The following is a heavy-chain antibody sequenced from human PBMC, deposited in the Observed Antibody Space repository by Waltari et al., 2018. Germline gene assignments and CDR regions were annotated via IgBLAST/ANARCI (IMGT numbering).Heavy chain of an antibody. CDR1: GGSFSGYY. Sequence: QVQLQQWGAGLLKPSETLSLTCAVYGGSFSGYYWSWIRQPPGKGLEWIGEINHSGSTNYNPSLKSRVTISVDTSKNQFSLKLSSVTAADTAVYYCARGFSRAGSSWAYWGQGTLVTVSP. D-gene: IGHD6-6*01. V-gene: IGHV4-34*01. J-gene: IGHJ4*02. CDR3: ARGFSRAGSSWAY. CDR2: INHSGST.